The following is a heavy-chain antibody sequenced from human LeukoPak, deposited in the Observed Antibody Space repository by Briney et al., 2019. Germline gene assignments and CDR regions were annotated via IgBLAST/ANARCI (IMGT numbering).Heavy chain of an antibody. CDR3: ARASGADIVVSSYFDY. Sequence: GASVKVSCKASGYTFTGYYMHWVRQAPGQGLEWMGWINPNSGGTNYAQKFQGRVTMTRDTSISTAYMELSRLRSDDTAVYYCARASGADIVVSSYFDYWGQGTLVTVSS. J-gene: IGHJ4*02. CDR2: INPNSGGT. CDR1: GYTFTGYY. V-gene: IGHV1-2*02. D-gene: IGHD2-15*01.